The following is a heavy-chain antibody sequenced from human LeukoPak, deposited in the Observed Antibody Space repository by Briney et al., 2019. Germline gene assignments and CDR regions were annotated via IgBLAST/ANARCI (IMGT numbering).Heavy chain of an antibody. CDR3: AKASSYDFWSGYYGNDY. CDR2: ISYNSGSI. D-gene: IGHD3-3*01. Sequence: PGGSLRLSCAASGFTFDDYAMHQVRQAPGKGLEWVSGISYNSGSIRYADSVKGRFTISRDNAKNSLYLQMNSLRAEDTALYYCAKASSYDFWSGYYGNDYWGQGTLVTVSS. CDR1: GFTFDDYA. J-gene: IGHJ4*02. V-gene: IGHV3-9*01.